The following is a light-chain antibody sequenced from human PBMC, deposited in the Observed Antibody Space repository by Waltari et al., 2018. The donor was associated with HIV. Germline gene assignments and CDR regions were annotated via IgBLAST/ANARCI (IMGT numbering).Light chain of an antibody. CDR2: EDR. Sequence: FMLTQPHSVSESPGKTVIISCTRASGNIANNYVNSFHPRPGRAPPTFLYEDRRTPSVVPARFSCSIDRSPTSSSLTISGVMTEDDADYCCQSFDTTNHWVFGGGTKLTVL. CDR1: SGNIANNY. J-gene: IGLJ3*02. V-gene: IGLV6-57*03. CDR3: QSFDTTNHWV.